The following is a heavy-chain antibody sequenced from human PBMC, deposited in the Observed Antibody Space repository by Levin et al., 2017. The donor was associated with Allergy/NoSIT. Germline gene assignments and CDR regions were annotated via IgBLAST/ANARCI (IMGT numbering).Heavy chain of an antibody. J-gene: IGHJ6*02. V-gene: IGHV4-34*01. CDR1: GGSFSGYY. CDR2: INHSGST. Sequence: SETLSLTCAVYGGSFSGYYWSWIRQPPGKGLEWIGEINHSGSTNYNPSLKSRVTISVDTSKNQFSLKLSSVTAADTAVYYCASRGLLWFGELFGYYYGMDVWGQGTTVTVSS. D-gene: IGHD3-10*01. CDR3: ASRGLLWFGELFGYYYGMDV.